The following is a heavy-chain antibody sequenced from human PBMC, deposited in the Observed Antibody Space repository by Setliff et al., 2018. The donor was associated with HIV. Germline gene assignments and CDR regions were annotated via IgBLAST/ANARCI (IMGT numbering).Heavy chain of an antibody. V-gene: IGHV4-34*01. Sequence: PSETLSLTCAVYGGSFSGYYWSWSRQPPGKGLEWIGEINHSGSTNYNPSLKSRVTISVDTSKNQFSLKLSSVTAADTAVYYCARESTRSRDIWGQGTMVTVSS. CDR3: ARESTRSRDI. CDR2: INHSGST. CDR1: GGSFSGYY. J-gene: IGHJ3*02.